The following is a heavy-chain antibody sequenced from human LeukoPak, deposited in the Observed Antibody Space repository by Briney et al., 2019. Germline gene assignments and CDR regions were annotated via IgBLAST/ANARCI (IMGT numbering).Heavy chain of an antibody. J-gene: IGHJ5*02. CDR1: GDSIRNYY. D-gene: IGHD1-26*01. V-gene: IGHV4-59*01. Sequence: PSETLSLTCNVSGDSIRNYYWSWIRQPPGKGLEWIGYIYDSGSTTYNPSLKSRVTISVDTSKNQFSLKLTSVTAADTAVYYCARVILGNWFDPWGQGTLVTVSS. CDR2: IYDSGST. CDR3: ARVILGNWFDP.